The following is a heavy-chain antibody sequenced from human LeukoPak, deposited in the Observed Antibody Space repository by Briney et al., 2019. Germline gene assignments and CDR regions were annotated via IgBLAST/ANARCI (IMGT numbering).Heavy chain of an antibody. J-gene: IGHJ4*02. CDR2: INAGNGNT. CDR3: ARAVVAAFDY. D-gene: IGHD2-15*01. V-gene: IGHV1-3*01. Sequence: ASVKVSCKASGYTFTSYAMHRVRQAPGQRLEWMGWINAGNGNTKYSQKFQGRVTIARDTSASTAYMEPSSLRSEDTAVYYCARAVVAAFDYWGQGTLVTVSS. CDR1: GYTFTSYA.